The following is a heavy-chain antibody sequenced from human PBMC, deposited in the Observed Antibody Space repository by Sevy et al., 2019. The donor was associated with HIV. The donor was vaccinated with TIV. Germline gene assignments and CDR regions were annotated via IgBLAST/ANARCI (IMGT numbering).Heavy chain of an antibody. CDR3: ARDLEFYDSGDYGPAFMPDY. J-gene: IGHJ4*02. CDR2: IWFDGSKT. V-gene: IGHV3-33*01. D-gene: IGHD4-17*01. CDR1: GFTFSSYG. Sequence: GGSLRLSCAASGFTFSSYGMHWVRQGPGKGLEWVAVIWFDGSKTYYADSVNGRFTISRDIAKNTLHIQMNSLRAEDTAVYYCARDLEFYDSGDYGPAFMPDYWGQGTLVTVSS.